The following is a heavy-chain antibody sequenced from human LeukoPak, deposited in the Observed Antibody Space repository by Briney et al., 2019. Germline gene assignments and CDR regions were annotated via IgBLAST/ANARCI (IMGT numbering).Heavy chain of an antibody. CDR3: ARGTSAAGNPYYYYYYGMDV. J-gene: IGHJ6*02. V-gene: IGHV1-2*02. D-gene: IGHD6-13*01. CDR1: GYTFTGYY. CDR2: INPNSGGT. Sequence: GASVKVSCKASGYTFTGYYMHWVRQAPGQGLEWVGWINPNSGGTNYAQKFQGRVTMTRDTSISTAYMELNRLRSDDTAVYYCARGTSAAGNPYYYYYYGMDVWGQGTTVTVSS.